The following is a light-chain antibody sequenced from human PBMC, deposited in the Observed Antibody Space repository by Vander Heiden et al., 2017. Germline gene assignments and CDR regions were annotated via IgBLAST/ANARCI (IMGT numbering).Light chain of an antibody. V-gene: IGKV3-20*01. CDR1: QSVSSSY. CDR2: GAS. J-gene: IGKJ4*01. Sequence: VLTQSPGTLSLSTGERATLSRRASQSVSSSYLAWYQQKPGQAPRLLIYGASSRATGIPDRFSGSGSGTDFTLTISSLEPEDFAVYYCQQDSSHALTFGGGTKVEIK. CDR3: QQDSSHALT.